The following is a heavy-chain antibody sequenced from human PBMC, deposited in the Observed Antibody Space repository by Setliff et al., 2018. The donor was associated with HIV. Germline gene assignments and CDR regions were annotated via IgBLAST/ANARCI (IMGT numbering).Heavy chain of an antibody. J-gene: IGHJ4*02. Sequence: SETLSLTCAVSGGSINSYYWSWIRQPPGKGLEWIGYIYYIGNTNFNPSLKSRVTMSIDTPQNQFSLTLTSVTAADTAVYYCARSPEWGAGGIDYWGQGTLVTVSS. V-gene: IGHV4-59*01. D-gene: IGHD1-26*01. CDR3: ARSPEWGAGGIDY. CDR1: GGSINSYY. CDR2: IYYIGNT.